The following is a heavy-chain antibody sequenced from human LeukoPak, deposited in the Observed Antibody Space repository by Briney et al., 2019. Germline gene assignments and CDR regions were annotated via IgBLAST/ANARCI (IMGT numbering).Heavy chain of an antibody. CDR2: IRSKAYGGTT. J-gene: IGHJ6*03. CDR3: TTARGDIVVVVAATDYYYYMDV. V-gene: IGHV3-49*03. CDR1: GFTFGDYA. D-gene: IGHD2-15*01. Sequence: GGSLRLSCTASGFTFGDYAMSWFRQAPGKGLEWVGFIRSKAYGGTTEYAASVKGRFTISRDDSKSIAYLQMNSLKTEDTAVYYCTTARGDIVVVVAATDYYYYMDVWGKGTTVTVSS.